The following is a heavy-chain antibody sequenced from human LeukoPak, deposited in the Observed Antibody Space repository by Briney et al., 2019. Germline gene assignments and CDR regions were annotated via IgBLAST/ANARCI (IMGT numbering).Heavy chain of an antibody. CDR1: GFTFSSYS. V-gene: IGHV3-21*01. Sequence: GGSLRLSCAASGFTFSSYSMNWVRQAPGKGLEWVSSISSSSSYIYYADSVKGRFTISRDNAKNSLYLQMNSLRAEDTAVYYCARARNVFLWFGEFSWGQGTLVTVSS. D-gene: IGHD3-10*01. J-gene: IGHJ5*02. CDR2: ISSSSSYI. CDR3: ARARNVFLWFGEFS.